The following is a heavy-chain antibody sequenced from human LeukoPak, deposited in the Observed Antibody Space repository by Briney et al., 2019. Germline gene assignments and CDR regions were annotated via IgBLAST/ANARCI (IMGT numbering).Heavy chain of an antibody. D-gene: IGHD7-27*01. CDR2: ISSSRSYI. CDR1: GFTFSSYS. J-gene: IGHJ6*01. V-gene: IGHV3-21*01. CDR3: ARELGGYGMDV. Sequence: PGGSLRLSCAASGFTFSSYSMNWVRQAPGKGLEWVSSISSSRSYIYYADSVKGRFTISRDNAKNSLYLQMNSLRAEDTAVYYCARELGGYGMDVWGQGTTVTVSS.